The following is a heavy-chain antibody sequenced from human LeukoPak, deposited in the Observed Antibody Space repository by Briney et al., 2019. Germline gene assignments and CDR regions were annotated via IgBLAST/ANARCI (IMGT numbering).Heavy chain of an antibody. V-gene: IGHV4-61*02. D-gene: IGHD3-22*01. CDR1: GGSLSSGSYY. CDR2: IYTSGST. Sequence: SQTLSLTCTVSGGSLSSGSYYWGWLRQPAGKGLEWIGRIYTSGSTNYNPSLKSRVTISVDTSKNQFSLKLSSVTAADTAVYYCARDTSSGYYYDSSGLNWFDPWGQGTLVTVSS. J-gene: IGHJ5*02. CDR3: ARDTSSGYYYDSSGLNWFDP.